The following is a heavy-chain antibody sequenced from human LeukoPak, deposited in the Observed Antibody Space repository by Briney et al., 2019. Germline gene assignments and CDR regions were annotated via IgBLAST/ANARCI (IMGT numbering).Heavy chain of an antibody. J-gene: IGHJ4*02. Sequence: GGSLRLSCAASGFTFSSYWMSWVRQAPGKGLEWVANIKQDGSEKYYVDSAKGRFTISRDNAKNSLYLQMNSLRAEDTAVYYCARDWAYVSFDYWGQGTLVTVSS. D-gene: IGHD3-16*01. CDR3: ARDWAYVSFDY. CDR1: GFTFSSYW. V-gene: IGHV3-7*03. CDR2: IKQDGSEK.